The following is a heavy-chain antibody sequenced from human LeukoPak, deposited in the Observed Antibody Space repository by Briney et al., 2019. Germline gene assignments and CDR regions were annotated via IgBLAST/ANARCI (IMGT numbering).Heavy chain of an antibody. D-gene: IGHD3-9*01. CDR1: GGSISSGSYY. J-gene: IGHJ4*02. Sequence: SETLSLTCTVSGGSISSGSYYWSWIRQPAGKGLEWIGRIYTSGSTNYNPSLKSRVTISVDTSKNQFSLKLSSVTAADTAVYYCARENPDTYYDILTGRGGLDYWGQGTLVTVSS. CDR2: IYTSGST. V-gene: IGHV4-61*02. CDR3: ARENPDTYYDILTGRGGLDY.